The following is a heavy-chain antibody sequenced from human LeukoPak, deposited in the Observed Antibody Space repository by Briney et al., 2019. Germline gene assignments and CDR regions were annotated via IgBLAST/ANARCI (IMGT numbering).Heavy chain of an antibody. D-gene: IGHD6-19*01. CDR1: GLTFSSYW. J-gene: IGHJ4*02. CDR2: IKQDGSEK. CDR3: ARVIRSQWLGGGYFDY. V-gene: IGHV3-7*01. Sequence: PGGSLRLSCAASGLTFSSYWMSWVRQAPGKGLEWVANIKQDGSEKYYVDSVKGRFTISRDNAKNSLYLQMNSLRAEDTAVYYCARVIRSQWLGGGYFDYWGQGTLVTVSS.